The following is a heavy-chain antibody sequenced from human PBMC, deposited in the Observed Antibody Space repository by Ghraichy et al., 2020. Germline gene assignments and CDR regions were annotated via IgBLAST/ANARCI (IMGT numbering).Heavy chain of an antibody. CDR1: GFTFSSYA. CDR2: IVGSGGST. CDR3: AKDISNWPYEDYMDI. D-gene: IGHD6-13*01. Sequence: GGSLRLSCAASGFTFSSYAMNWVRQAPGSGLEWVSGIVGSGGSTYYAASVKGRFTISRDNSKNTLYLQMNSLTAEDTAVYYCAKDISNWPYEDYMDIWGKGTTVTVSS. J-gene: IGHJ6*03. V-gene: IGHV3-23*01.